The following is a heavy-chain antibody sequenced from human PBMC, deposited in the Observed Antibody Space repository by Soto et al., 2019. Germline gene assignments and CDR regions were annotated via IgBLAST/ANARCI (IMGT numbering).Heavy chain of an antibody. J-gene: IGHJ5*02. CDR3: ARDPIWTYTWNYARLNYLDP. Sequence: ASVKVSCKASGCTFTKNVIHWLRQAPGQTLEWMGWIHTAKGNTKYSQKFEARVTLTRDTAASTAYMELNSLRSDDTAVYYCARDPIWTYTWNYARLNYLDPWGQGTLGTVSS. D-gene: IGHD1-7*01. CDR1: GCTFTKNV. V-gene: IGHV1-3*04. CDR2: IHTAKGNT.